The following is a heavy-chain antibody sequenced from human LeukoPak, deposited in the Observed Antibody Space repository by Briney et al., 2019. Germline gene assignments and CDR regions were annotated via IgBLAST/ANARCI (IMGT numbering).Heavy chain of an antibody. J-gene: IGHJ5*02. D-gene: IGHD3-9*01. V-gene: IGHV5-51*01. CDR3: ARGYDILTGYGRFDP. CDR1: GYSFTSYW. CDR2: IYPGDSDT. Sequence: GESLKISCKGSGYSFTSYWIGWVRQIPGKGLEWMGIIYPGDSDTRYSPSFQGHVTISADKSISTAYLQWSSLKASDTAMYYCARGYDILTGYGRFDPWGQGTLVTVSS.